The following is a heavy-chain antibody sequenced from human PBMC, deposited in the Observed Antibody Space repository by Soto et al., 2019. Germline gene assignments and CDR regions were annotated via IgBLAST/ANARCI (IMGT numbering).Heavy chain of an antibody. D-gene: IGHD6-19*01. CDR3: ARDQVRGIAVAATPGEPIYYSYGMDV. CDR2: INHNSGGT. J-gene: IGHJ6*02. Sequence: GASVKVSCKASGYTFTGYYMHWVRQAPGQGLEWMGWINHNSGGTNYAQKFQGWVTMTRDTSISTAYMELSRLRSEDTAVYYCARDQVRGIAVAATPGEPIYYSYGMDVWGQGPTVNVSS. CDR1: GYTFTGYY. V-gene: IGHV1-2*04.